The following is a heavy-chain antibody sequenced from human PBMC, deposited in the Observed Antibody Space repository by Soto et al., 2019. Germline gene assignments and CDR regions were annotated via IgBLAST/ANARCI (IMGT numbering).Heavy chain of an antibody. Sequence: EVKVLESGGDLVQPGGSLRLSCVASRFTFSEYAMTWVRQAPGKGLDWVSSVSANGDITYYADSVKGRFTISRDNSNNTLLLQMNSLRAEDTALYYCARGDRGGSGSPASYYFSGLDVWGQGTTVIVSS. D-gene: IGHD3-10*01. J-gene: IGHJ6*02. CDR1: RFTFSEYA. V-gene: IGHV3-23*01. CDR3: ARGDRGGSGSPASYYFSGLDV. CDR2: VSANGDIT.